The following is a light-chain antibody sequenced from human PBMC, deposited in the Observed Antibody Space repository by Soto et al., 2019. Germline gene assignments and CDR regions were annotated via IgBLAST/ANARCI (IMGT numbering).Light chain of an antibody. CDR1: QGIGDS. V-gene: IGKV1-12*01. Sequence: DIQMTQSPSYVSSSVGDRVTITWRATQGIGDSLAWYQQKPGKAPNLLIHTASSLERGVPSRFSGGGSATDFTLTISSLQPEDFASYYCQQGNIFPWTFGQGTKVDI. CDR3: QQGNIFPWT. J-gene: IGKJ1*01. CDR2: TAS.